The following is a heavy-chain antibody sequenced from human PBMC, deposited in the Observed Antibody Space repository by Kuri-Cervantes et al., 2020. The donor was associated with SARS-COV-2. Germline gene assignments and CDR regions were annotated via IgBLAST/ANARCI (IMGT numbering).Heavy chain of an antibody. CDR1: GFTFSSYA. V-gene: IGHV3-23*01. CDR2: ISGSGGST. CDR3: AKALPGVTIFGVVIMSEGENYYYGMDV. D-gene: IGHD3-3*01. J-gene: IGHJ6*02. Sequence: GESLKISCAASGFTFSSYAMSWVRQAPGKGLEWVSAISGSGGSTYYADSVKGRSTISRDNSKNTLYLQMNSLRAEDTAVYYCAKALPGVTIFGVVIMSEGENYYYGMDVWGQGTTVTVSS.